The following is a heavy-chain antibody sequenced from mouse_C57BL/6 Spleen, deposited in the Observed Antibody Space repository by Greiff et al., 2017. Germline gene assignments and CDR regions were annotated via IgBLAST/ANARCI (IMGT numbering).Heavy chain of an antibody. J-gene: IGHJ3*01. CDR2: IYPGDGDT. CDR3: ANYCGSSYGSLAY. Sequence: VQLQQSGAELVKPGASVKISCKASGYAFSSYWMNWVKQRPGKGLEWIGQIYPGDGDTTYNGKVKGKATLTADKSSSTAYMQLSSLTSEASAVYFCANYCGSSYGSLAYWGQGTLVTVSA. V-gene: IGHV1-80*01. CDR1: GYAFSSYW. D-gene: IGHD1-1*01.